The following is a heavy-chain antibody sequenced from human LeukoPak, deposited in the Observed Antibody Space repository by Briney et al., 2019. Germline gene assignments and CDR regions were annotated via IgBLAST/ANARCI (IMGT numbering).Heavy chain of an antibody. CDR3: ATQRIVGVIFDY. CDR1: GGSISSSSYY. Sequence: SETLSLTCTVSGGSISSSSYYWGWIRQPPGKGLEWIGSMYYSGSTYYNPSLKSRVTISVDTSKNQFSLKLTSVTAADTAFYYCATQRIVGVIFDYWGQGTLVTVSS. J-gene: IGHJ4*02. CDR2: MYYSGST. V-gene: IGHV4-39*01. D-gene: IGHD1-26*01.